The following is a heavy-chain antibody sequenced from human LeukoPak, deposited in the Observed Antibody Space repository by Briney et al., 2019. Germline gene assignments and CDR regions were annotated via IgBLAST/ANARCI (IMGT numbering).Heavy chain of an antibody. CDR1: GFTFSSYW. D-gene: IGHD3-3*01. Sequence: PGGSLRLSCAASGFTFSSYWMHWVRQAPGKGLVWVSRINSDGSSTSYADSVKGRFTISRDNAKNTLYLQMNSLRAEDTAVYYCAKSSYDFWSGYYPYYFDYWGQGTLVTVSS. J-gene: IGHJ4*02. CDR2: INSDGSST. V-gene: IGHV3-74*01. CDR3: AKSSYDFWSGYYPYYFDY.